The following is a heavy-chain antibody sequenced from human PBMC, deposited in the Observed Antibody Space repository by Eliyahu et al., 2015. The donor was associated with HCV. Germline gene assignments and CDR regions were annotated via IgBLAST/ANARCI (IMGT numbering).Heavy chain of an antibody. CDR2: IQNEGSVK. CDR1: GFTFRNSW. V-gene: IGHV3-7*04. CDR3: ARDPGWGAFDY. Sequence: EVQLVQSGGVLVQPGXSLXLSCAXSGFTFRNSWMAWVRQAPGKGLEWVANIQNEGSVKNYLDSVKGRFTISRDNAKDSLYLQMNNPRVEDTAVYYCARDPGWGAFDYWGQGSLVTVSS. J-gene: IGHJ4*02. D-gene: IGHD1-26*01.